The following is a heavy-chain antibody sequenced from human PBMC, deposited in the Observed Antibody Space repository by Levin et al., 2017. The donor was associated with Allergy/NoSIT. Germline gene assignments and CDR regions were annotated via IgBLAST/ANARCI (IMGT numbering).Heavy chain of an antibody. J-gene: IGHJ2*01. CDR3: ARDRGILQPAYCSGGSCYAWYFDL. V-gene: IGHV7-4-1*02. CDR1: GYTFTSYA. D-gene: IGHD2-15*01. CDR2: INTNTGNP. Sequence: ASVKVSCKASGYTFTSYAMNWVRQAPGQGLEWMGWINTNTGNPTYAQGFTGRFVFSLDTSVSTAYLQISSLKAEDTAVYYCARDRGILQPAYCSGGSCYAWYFDLWGRGTLVTVSS.